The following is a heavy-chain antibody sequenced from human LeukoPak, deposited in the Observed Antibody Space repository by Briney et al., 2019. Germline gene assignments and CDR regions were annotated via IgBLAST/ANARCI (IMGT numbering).Heavy chain of an antibody. CDR1: GFTFSSYA. V-gene: IGHV3-23*01. CDR3: AKNPVVVPAAPSGAYFDY. CDR2: ISGSGGST. D-gene: IGHD2-2*01. J-gene: IGHJ4*02. Sequence: GGSLRLSCAASGFTFSSYAMSWVRQAPGKGLEWVSAISGSGGSTYYADSVKGRFTISRDNSKNTLYLQMNSLRAEDTAVYYCAKNPVVVPAAPSGAYFDYWGQGTLVTVSS.